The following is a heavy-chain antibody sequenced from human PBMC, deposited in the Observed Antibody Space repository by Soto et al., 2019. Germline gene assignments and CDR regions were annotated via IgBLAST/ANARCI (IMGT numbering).Heavy chain of an antibody. Sequence: ETMSLASNVSTGSTTIGSHVWSWLRQPPGKGLEWIGYVFRSGSVNYSPSFKSRVTISIDTSKNQFSLMLKSVTAADTAVYFCARARNRYFDYWGQAARVTVP. CDR3: ARARNRYFDY. CDR2: VFRSGSV. V-gene: IGHV4-61*01. J-gene: IGHJ4*02. CDR1: TGSTTIGSHV.